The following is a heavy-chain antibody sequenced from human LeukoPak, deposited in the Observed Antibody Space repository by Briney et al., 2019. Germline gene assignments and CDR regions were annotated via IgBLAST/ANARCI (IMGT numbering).Heavy chain of an antibody. D-gene: IGHD3-22*01. J-gene: IGHJ4*02. Sequence: GGSLRLSCAASGFTFSSYAMHWVRQAPGEGLEYVSAISSNGGSTYYANSVKGRFTMSRDNSKNTLYLQMGSLRAEDMAVYYCASTSANTYYYDSSGYYYNYWGQGTLVTVSS. CDR2: ISSNGGST. CDR1: GFTFSSYA. V-gene: IGHV3-64*01. CDR3: ASTSANTYYYDSSGYYYNY.